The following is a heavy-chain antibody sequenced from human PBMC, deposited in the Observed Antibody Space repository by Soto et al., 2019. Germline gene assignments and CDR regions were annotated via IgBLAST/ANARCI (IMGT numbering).Heavy chain of an antibody. Sequence: QVQLVQSGAEVRKPGASVKVSCKASGYTFNNYFMHWVRQAPAQGLEWMGVITPSRVSTTYAQRFQCRLTMTRDTSTSTVYMELRSLRSEDTAVYFCARDLVPIWNYVGLAPGAQHWFDPWGQGTLVTVSS. CDR2: ITPSRVST. CDR3: ARDLVPIWNYVGLAPGAQHWFDP. J-gene: IGHJ5*02. D-gene: IGHD1-7*01. V-gene: IGHV1-46*02. CDR1: GYTFNNYF.